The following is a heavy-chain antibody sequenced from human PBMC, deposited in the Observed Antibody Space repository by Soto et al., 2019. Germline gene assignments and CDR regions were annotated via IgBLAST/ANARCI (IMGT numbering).Heavy chain of an antibody. J-gene: IGHJ6*04. V-gene: IGHV4-59*01. CDR2: IYYSGST. CDR3: ARDSIWLGELLGPFDYYYYGMDV. CDR1: GGSISSYY. D-gene: IGHD3-10*01. Sequence: PSETLSLTCTVPGGSISSYYWSWIRQPPGKGLEWIGYIYYSGSTNYNPSLKSRVTISVDTSKNQFSLKLSSVTAADTAVYYCARDSIWLGELLGPFDYYYYGMDVWGKGTTVTVSS.